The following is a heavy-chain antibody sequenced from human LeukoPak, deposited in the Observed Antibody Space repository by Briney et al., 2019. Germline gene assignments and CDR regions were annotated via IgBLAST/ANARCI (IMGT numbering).Heavy chain of an antibody. CDR2: INPNSGGT. CDR1: GYTFTDYY. J-gene: IGHJ4*02. D-gene: IGHD3-16*01. CDR3: ARGSYTDRVSFDY. Sequence: ASVKVSCKASGYTFTDYYVYWVRQAPGLGLEWMGWINPNSGGTKSAQTFQDRVTMTRDTSISTAYVELSRLNSDDTAVYFCARGSYTDRVSFDYWGQGTLVTVSS. V-gene: IGHV1-2*02.